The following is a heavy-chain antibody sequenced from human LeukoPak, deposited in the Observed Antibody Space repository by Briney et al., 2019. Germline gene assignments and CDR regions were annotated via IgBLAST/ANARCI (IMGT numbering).Heavy chain of an antibody. CDR3: VSGIGWLPDY. CDR1: AGFTFSDNW. Sequence: GGSLRLSCAASAGFTFSDNWMSWVRQAPGKGLEWVAIIKQDGREKLYVDSVKGRFTISRDNAKSSLYLQMNSLRAEDTAVYYCVSGIGWLPDYWGQGTLVTVSS. D-gene: IGHD6-19*01. CDR2: IKQDGREK. V-gene: IGHV3-7*03. J-gene: IGHJ4*02.